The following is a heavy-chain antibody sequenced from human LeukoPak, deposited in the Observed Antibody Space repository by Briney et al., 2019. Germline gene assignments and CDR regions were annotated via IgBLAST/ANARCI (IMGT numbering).Heavy chain of an antibody. V-gene: IGHV3-43*02. CDR2: IDKDGRST. Sequence: GGPLRLSCAASGFTLGAFAMHWVRQAPGKGLEWVSLIDKDGRSTYYADSVKGRFTISRDNSKNSLYLQMNSLRTEDTALYYCATWAFYHSLDVWGQGTTVTVSS. CDR3: ATWAFYHSLDV. J-gene: IGHJ6*02. D-gene: IGHD1-26*01. CDR1: GFTLGAFA.